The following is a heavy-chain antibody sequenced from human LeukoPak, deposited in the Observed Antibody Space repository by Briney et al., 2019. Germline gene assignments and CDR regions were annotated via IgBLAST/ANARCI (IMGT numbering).Heavy chain of an antibody. V-gene: IGHV1-2*02. CDR2: INPNSGGT. D-gene: IGHD4-17*01. CDR3: ALLFYGDYENTGDY. CDR1: GYTFTGYY. J-gene: IGHJ4*02. Sequence: ASVKVSCKASGYTFTGYYMHWVRQAPGQGLEWMGWINPNSGGTNYAQKFQGRVTMTRDTSISTAYMELSGLRSDDTAVYYCALLFYGDYENTGDYWGQGTLVTVSS.